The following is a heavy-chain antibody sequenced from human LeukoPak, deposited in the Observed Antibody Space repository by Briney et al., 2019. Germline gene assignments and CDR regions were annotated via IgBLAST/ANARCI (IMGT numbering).Heavy chain of an antibody. D-gene: IGHD2-8*01. Sequence: GSLRLSCAASGFTFSSYWMSWVRQAPGKGLEWIGSIYYSGSTYYNPSLKSRVTISVDTSKNQFSLKLSSVIAADTAVYYCARRDLYQYYFDYWGQGTLVTVSS. J-gene: IGHJ4*02. CDR1: GFTFSSYW. CDR2: IYYSGST. V-gene: IGHV4-39*01. CDR3: ARRDLYQYYFDY.